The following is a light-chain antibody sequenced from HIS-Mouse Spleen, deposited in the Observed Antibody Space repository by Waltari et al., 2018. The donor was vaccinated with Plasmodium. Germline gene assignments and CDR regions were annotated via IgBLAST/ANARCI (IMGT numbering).Light chain of an antibody. Sequence: AIQLTQSPSSLSASVGDRVTITCRASQGISSALACYQQKPGKAPKLLIYDASSVESGVPSRFSGSGSGTDFTLTSSSLQPEEFAPYYCQQFNSYPQGTFGQGTRLEIK. J-gene: IGKJ5*01. CDR1: QGISSA. V-gene: IGKV1-13*02. CDR2: DAS. CDR3: QQFNSYPQGT.